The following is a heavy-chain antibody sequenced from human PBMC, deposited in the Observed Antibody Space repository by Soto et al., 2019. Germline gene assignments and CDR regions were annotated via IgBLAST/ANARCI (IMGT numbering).Heavy chain of an antibody. V-gene: IGHV4-34*01. D-gene: IGHD3-3*01. CDR3: ARASITILPETRNWFDP. CDR2: INHSGST. Sequence: SETLSLTCAVYGGSFSGYYWSWIRQPPGKGLEWIGEINHSGSTNYNPSLKSRVTISVDTSKNQFSLKLSSVTAADTAVYYCARASITILPETRNWFDPWGQGTLVTVSS. CDR1: GGSFSGYY. J-gene: IGHJ5*02.